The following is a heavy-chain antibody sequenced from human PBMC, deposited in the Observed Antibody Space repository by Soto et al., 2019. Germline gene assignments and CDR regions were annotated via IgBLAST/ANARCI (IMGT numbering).Heavy chain of an antibody. D-gene: IGHD1-1*01. V-gene: IGHV1-18*01. Sequence: QVHLVQSGAEVKKPGASVKVSCKGSGYTFTSYGVTWVRQAPGQGLEWMGWISAHNGNTDYAQRLQGRVTVTRDTSTSTAYMELRSLRSDDTAVYYCARGRYGDYWGQGALVTVSS. J-gene: IGHJ4*02. CDR2: ISAHNGNT. CDR1: GYTFTSYG. CDR3: ARGRYGDY.